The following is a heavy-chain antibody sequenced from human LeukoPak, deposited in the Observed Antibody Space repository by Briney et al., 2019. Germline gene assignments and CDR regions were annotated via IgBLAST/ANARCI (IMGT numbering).Heavy chain of an antibody. D-gene: IGHD4-17*01. J-gene: IGHJ4*02. CDR2: IIPILGIA. V-gene: IGHV1-69*04. CDR1: GGTFSSYA. CDR3: ARDLVRGDYGDIQDY. Sequence: GASVKVSCKASGGTFSSYAISWVRQAPGQGLEWMGRIIPILGIANYAQKFQGRVTITADKSTSTAYMELSSLRSEDTAVYYCARDLVRGDYGDIQDYWGQGTLVTVSS.